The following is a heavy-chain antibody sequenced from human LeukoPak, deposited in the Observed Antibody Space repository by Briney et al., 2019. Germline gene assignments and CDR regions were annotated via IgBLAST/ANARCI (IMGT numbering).Heavy chain of an antibody. V-gene: IGHV3-9*01. CDR1: GFSFSDYA. CDR2: FSLDSGNV. J-gene: IGHJ6*02. D-gene: IGHD2-2*03. CDR3: TKDMDPGGINV. Sequence: GGSLRLSCAASGFSFSDYAMTWVRQAPGKGLEWVSGFSLDSGNVGYADSVRGRFTVSRDRAKNSLYLQMNYLRPEDTALYFCTKDMDPGGINVWGQGTTVIVSS.